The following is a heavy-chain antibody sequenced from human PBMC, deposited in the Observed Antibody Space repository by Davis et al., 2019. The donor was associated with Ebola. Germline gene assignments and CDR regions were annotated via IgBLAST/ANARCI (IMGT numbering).Heavy chain of an antibody. CDR1: GYTFTSYD. J-gene: IGHJ6*03. CDR2: MNPNSGNT. D-gene: IGHD1-1*01. V-gene: IGHV1-8*01. Sequence: AASVKVSCKASGYTFTSYDINWVRQATGQGLEWMGWMNPNSGNTGYAQKFQGRVTMTRNTSISTAYMELSSLRTEDTAVYFCARDNSEVVDYYYYMDVWGKGTTVTVSS. CDR3: ARDNSEVVDYYYYMDV.